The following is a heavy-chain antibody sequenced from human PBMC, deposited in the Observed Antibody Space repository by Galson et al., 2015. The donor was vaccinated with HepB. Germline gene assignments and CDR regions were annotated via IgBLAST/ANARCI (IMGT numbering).Heavy chain of an antibody. CDR1: GYSFTNYW. J-gene: IGHJ1*01. V-gene: IGHV5-51*01. Sequence: QSGAEVKKPGESLKISCTGSGYSFTNYWIGWVRQMPGKGLEWMGIIYPGDSDSRYSPSFQGQVTISADKSISTAYLQWSSLKASDTAMYYCARLHGDSSGYYYAYFQHWGQGTLVTVSS. CDR3: ARLHGDSSGYYYAYFQH. CDR2: IYPGDSDS. D-gene: IGHD3-22*01.